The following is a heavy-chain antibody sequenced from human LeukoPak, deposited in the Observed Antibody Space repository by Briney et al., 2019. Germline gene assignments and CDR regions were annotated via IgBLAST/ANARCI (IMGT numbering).Heavy chain of an antibody. CDR2: IYPGDSDT. V-gene: IGHV5-51*01. J-gene: IGHJ4*02. CDR3: ARHTPYSGYGD. Sequence: GGSLRLSCKGSGYSFTSYWIGWVRQMPGKGLEWMGIIYPGDSDTRYSPSFQGQVTISADKSISTAYLQWSSLKASDTAMYYCARHTPYSGYGDWGQGTLVTVSS. D-gene: IGHD5-12*01. CDR1: GYSFTSYW.